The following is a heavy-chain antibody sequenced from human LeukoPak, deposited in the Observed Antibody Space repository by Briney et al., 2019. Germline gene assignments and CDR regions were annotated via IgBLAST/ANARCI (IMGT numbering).Heavy chain of an antibody. D-gene: IGHD3-22*01. Sequence: SETLSLTCTVSGGSISSYYWSWIRQPPGKGLEWIGYIYYSGSTNYNPSLKSRVTISVDTSKNQFSLKLSSVTAADTAVYYCARRDSSGYYYQDAFDIWGQGTMVTASS. CDR1: GGSISSYY. V-gene: IGHV4-59*01. J-gene: IGHJ3*02. CDR3: ARRDSSGYYYQDAFDI. CDR2: IYYSGST.